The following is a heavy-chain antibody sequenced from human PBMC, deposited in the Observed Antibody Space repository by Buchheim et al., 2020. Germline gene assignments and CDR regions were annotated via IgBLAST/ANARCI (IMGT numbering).Heavy chain of an antibody. CDR1: RDSFPRHSSS. V-gene: IGHV6-1*01. CDR2: TYYRSKWYT. J-gene: IGHJ4*02. D-gene: IGHD6-19*01. CDR3: ARGSHASVWR. Sequence: VQPPQSGPGMGKPSATLSLPLCLFRDSFPRHSSSLIWIRQSPSRGLEWLGRTYYRSKWYTDYAVSVKSRITINADNFQNQISLQLNSVTPEDTAVYYCARGSHASVWRWGQGTL.